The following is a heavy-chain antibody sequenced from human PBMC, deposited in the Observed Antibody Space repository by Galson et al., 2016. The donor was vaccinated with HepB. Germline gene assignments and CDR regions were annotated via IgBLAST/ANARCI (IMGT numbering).Heavy chain of an antibody. CDR2: ISRSGDST. D-gene: IGHD2-2*01. Sequence: SLRLSCAASGFTFRDYGMTWVRQAPGKGLEVVSGISRSGDSTDYADSVKGGFTISRDNSKNTLSLQMNSLTADDTAIYYCVQGSTAPAVWGKGTTVTVSS. V-gene: IGHV3-23*01. CDR3: VQGSTAPAV. CDR1: GFTFRDYG. J-gene: IGHJ6*04.